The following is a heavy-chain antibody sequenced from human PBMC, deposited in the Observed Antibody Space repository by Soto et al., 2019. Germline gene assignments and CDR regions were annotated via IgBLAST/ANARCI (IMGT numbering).Heavy chain of an antibody. J-gene: IGHJ6*02. Sequence: EVQLVESGGGLVQPGGSFGLSWEASGFTFRNYTIHWVRQGTGKGLEWVSGISAAGDPDYADSVEGRFTISRENAQNSFFLQMNSLRVGDTAVYYCARTDRDFYGLDVWGQGTTVIVSS. CDR1: GFTFRNYT. CDR2: ISAAGDP. V-gene: IGHV3-13*05. CDR3: ARTDRDFYGLDV.